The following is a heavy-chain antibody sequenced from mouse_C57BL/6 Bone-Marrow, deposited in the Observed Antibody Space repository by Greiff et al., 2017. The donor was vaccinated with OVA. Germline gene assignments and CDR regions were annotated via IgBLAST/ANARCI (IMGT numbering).Heavy chain of an antibody. D-gene: IGHD2-4*01. CDR2: IDPSDSYT. V-gene: IGHV1-69*01. Sequence: VQLQQPGAELVMPGASVKLSCKASGYTFTSYWMHWVKQRPGQGLEWIGDIDPSDSYTNYNQKFKGKSTLTVDKSSSTAYMQLSSLTSEDSAVYDCARWDDYEYWGQGTTLTVSS. CDR1: GYTFTSYW. J-gene: IGHJ2*01. CDR3: ARWDDYEY.